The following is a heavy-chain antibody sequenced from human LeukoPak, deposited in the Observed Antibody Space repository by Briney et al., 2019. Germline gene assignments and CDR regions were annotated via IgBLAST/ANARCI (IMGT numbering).Heavy chain of an antibody. V-gene: IGHV3-7*01. CDR3: ARGFLEWLF. CDR2: IKQDGSEK. D-gene: IGHD3-3*01. Sequence: PGGSLRLSCAASGLTFSSYWMSWVRQAPGKGLEWVANIKQDGSEKYYVDSVKGRFTISRDNAKNSLYLQMNSLRAEDTAVYYCARGFLEWLFWGQGTLVTVSS. J-gene: IGHJ4*02. CDR1: GLTFSSYW.